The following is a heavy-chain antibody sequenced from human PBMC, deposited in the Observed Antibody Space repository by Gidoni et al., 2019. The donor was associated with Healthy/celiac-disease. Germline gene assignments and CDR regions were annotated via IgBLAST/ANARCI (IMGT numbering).Heavy chain of an antibody. CDR1: GFTVSSNY. V-gene: IGHV3-53*01. CDR3: ARDYGDYFYY. J-gene: IGHJ4*02. CDR2: SYSGGST. D-gene: IGHD4-17*01. Sequence: EVQLLASGGGLIQPGGSLRISCAASGFTVSSNYMLWVRQAPGKGLGWVSVSYSGGSTYYADSVKGRFTISRDNSKNKLYRQMNSLRAEDTAVYYCARDYGDYFYYWGQGTLVTVSS.